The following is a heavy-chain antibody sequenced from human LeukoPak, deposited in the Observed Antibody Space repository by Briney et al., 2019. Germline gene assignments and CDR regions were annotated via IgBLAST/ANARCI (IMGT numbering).Heavy chain of an antibody. V-gene: IGHV1-2*02. CDR2: INPNSGGT. J-gene: IGHJ4*02. Sequence: GASVKVSCKASGYTFTGYYMHWVRQAPGQGLEWMGWINPNSGGTNYAQKFQGRVTMTRDTSISTAYMELSRLRSDDTAVYYCARGMGATTSGENTGGYWGQGTLVTVSS. CDR3: ARGMGATTSGENTGGY. CDR1: GYTFTGYY. D-gene: IGHD1-26*01.